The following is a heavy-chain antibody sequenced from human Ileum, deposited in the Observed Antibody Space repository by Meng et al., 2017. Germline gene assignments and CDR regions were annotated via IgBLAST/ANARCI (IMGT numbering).Heavy chain of an antibody. D-gene: IGHD7-27*01. CDR1: GGSVSSAGYQ. CDR2: AST. V-gene: IGHV4-61*08. Sequence: VPPQGRGPALVTPSHTLSLLVTVSGGSVSSAGYQWGWIRQPPGKGLEWIGYASTNYNPSLKSRVTISLDTSKNQFSLKLSSVTAADTAVYYCARDHWGSLDYWGQGILVTVSS. J-gene: IGHJ4*02. CDR3: ARDHWGSLDY.